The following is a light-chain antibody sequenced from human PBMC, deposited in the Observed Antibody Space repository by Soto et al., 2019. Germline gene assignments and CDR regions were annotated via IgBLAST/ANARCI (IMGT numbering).Light chain of an antibody. CDR2: ANN. V-gene: IGLV1-40*01. Sequence: QSVLTQPPSVSGAPGQSVAISCTGSSSNIGAGYDVHWYQHLPGRAPKLLVYANNNRPSGVPDRFSGSKSGTPASLAITGLQAEDEADYYCQSYDSALSAVVFGGGTKLTVL. CDR1: SSNIGAGYD. J-gene: IGLJ2*01. CDR3: QSYDSALSAVV.